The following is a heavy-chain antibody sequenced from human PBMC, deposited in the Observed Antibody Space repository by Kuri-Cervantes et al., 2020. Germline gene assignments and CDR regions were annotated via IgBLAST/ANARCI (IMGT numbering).Heavy chain of an antibody. V-gene: IGHV3-53*01. CDR1: GFTVSSIY. J-gene: IGHJ3*02. CDR3: ARAGDWDAFDI. Sequence: GGSLRLSCAASGFTVSSIYMSWVRQAPGKGLEWVSVIYGGGSTYYADSVKGRFTISRGNSKNTLYLQMNSLRAEDTAVYYCARAGDWDAFDIWGQGTMVTVS. CDR2: IYGGGST. D-gene: IGHD2-21*02.